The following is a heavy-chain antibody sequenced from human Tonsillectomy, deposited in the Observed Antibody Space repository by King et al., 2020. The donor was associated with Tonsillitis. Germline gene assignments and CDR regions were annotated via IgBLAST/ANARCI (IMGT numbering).Heavy chain of an antibody. Sequence: VQLVESGGGLVQPVGSLRLSCAASEFTVSDNYMNWVRQAPGKGLEWVSVIYSGGSTYYADSVKGRFTFSRDSSKNTLYLQMNNVRAEDTAVYYCAGTTPNKRHYYYYMDVWGKGTTVTVSS. J-gene: IGHJ6*03. CDR1: EFTVSDNY. CDR2: IYSGGST. CDR3: AGTTPNKRHYYYYMDV. D-gene: IGHD1-14*01. V-gene: IGHV3-66*01.